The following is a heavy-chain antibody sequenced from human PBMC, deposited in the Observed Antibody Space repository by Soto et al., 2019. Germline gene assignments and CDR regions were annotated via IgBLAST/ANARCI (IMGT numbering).Heavy chain of an antibody. CDR2: INHRGST. J-gene: IGHJ4*02. Sequence: SETLSLTCAVYGGSLSCYYWSWIRQPPGKGLEWIGEINHRGSTNYNPSLKSRVTISVDTSKNQFSLKMTSVTAADTAVYYCARSENDILTGYYNWGQGTLVTVSS. CDR3: ARSENDILTGYYN. V-gene: IGHV4-34*01. CDR1: GGSLSCYY. D-gene: IGHD3-9*01.